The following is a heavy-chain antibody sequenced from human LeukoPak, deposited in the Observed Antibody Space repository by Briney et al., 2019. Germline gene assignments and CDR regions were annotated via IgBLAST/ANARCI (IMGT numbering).Heavy chain of an antibody. CDR1: GFTFGSYA. CDR3: AKDAVRGSGRINWFDS. V-gene: IGHV3-23*01. Sequence: GGSLRLSCATSGFTFGSYAMTWVRQAPGKGLEWVSGITGVGGTPYYADSVKGRFTISRDNSKNTLYLQMNSLRGEDTAAYYCAKDAVRGSGRINWFDSWGQGTLVTVSS. CDR2: ITGVGGTP. D-gene: IGHD3-10*01. J-gene: IGHJ5*01.